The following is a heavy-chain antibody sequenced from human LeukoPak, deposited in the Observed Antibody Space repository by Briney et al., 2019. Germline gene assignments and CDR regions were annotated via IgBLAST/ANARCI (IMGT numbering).Heavy chain of an antibody. D-gene: IGHD4-17*01. V-gene: IGHV1-2*02. J-gene: IGHJ4*02. CDR1: GYTFTGYY. CDR2: INPNSGGT. CDR3: ARDFEDGDFTVGY. Sequence: GASVKVSCKASGYTFTGYYMHWVRQAPGQGLEWMGWINPNSGGTNYAQKFQGRVTMTRDTSISTAYMELSRLRSDDTAVYYCARDFEDGDFTVGYWGQGTLVTVSS.